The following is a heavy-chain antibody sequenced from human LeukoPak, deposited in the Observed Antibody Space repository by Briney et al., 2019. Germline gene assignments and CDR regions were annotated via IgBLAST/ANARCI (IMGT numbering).Heavy chain of an antibody. Sequence: PGGSLRLSCAASGFTFSSYAMSWVRQAPGKGLEWVSAISGSGGSTYYADSVKGRFTISRDNSKNTLYLQMNSLRAEDTAVYYCAKEAYYDYAWGSYRNGFDYWGQGTLVTVSS. CDR1: GFTFSSYA. CDR2: ISGSGGST. J-gene: IGHJ4*02. D-gene: IGHD3-16*02. CDR3: AKEAYYDYAWGSYRNGFDY. V-gene: IGHV3-23*01.